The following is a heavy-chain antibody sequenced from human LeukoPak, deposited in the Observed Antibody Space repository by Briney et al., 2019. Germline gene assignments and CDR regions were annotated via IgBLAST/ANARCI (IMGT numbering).Heavy chain of an antibody. CDR3: ARDGNSSTSLKSPEPKSIRYYYMDV. CDR1: GGSISSGDYY. CDR2: IYYSGST. V-gene: IGHV4-30-4*08. J-gene: IGHJ6*03. Sequence: SQTLSLTCTVSGGSISSGDYYWSWIRQPPGKGLEWIGYIYYSGSTYYNPSLKSRVTISVDTSKNQFSLKLSSVTAADTAVYYCARDGNSSTSLKSPEPKSIRYYYMDVWGKGTTVTVSS. D-gene: IGHD2-2*01.